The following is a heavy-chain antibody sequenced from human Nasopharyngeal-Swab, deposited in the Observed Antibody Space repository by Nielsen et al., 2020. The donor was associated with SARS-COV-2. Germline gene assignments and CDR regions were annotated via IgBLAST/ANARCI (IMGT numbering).Heavy chain of an antibody. CDR2: IYYSGST. CDR1: GGSISSSNYY. Sequence: SETLSLTCTVSGGSISSSNYYWGWFRHPPGKGLEWIGSIYYSGSTYYNPSLKSRVTISVDTSKNQFSLKLSSVAAADTAVYYCARQLVGATGYDYWGQGTLVTVSS. V-gene: IGHV4-39*01. J-gene: IGHJ4*02. CDR3: ARQLVGATGYDY. D-gene: IGHD1-26*01.